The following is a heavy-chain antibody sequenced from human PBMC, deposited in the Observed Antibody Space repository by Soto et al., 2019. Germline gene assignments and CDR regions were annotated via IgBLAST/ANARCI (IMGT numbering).Heavy chain of an antibody. D-gene: IGHD3-9*01. CDR1: GYTFTSYD. CDR2: MNPNSGNT. CDR3: ARGGFYYDILTGYSDAFDI. Sequence: ASVKVSCKASGYTFTSYDINWVRQATGQGLEWMGWMNPNSGNTGYAQKFQGRVTMTRNTSIRTAYMELSSLRSEDTAVYYCARGGFYYDILTGYSDAFDIWGQGTMVTVSS. V-gene: IGHV1-8*01. J-gene: IGHJ3*02.